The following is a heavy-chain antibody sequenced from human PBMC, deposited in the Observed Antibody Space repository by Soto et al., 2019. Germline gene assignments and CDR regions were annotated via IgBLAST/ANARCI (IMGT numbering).Heavy chain of an antibody. V-gene: IGHV1-8*01. CDR3: ARLYGGNWYFDY. J-gene: IGHJ4*02. Sequence: ASVKVSCKASGYTFTSYDINWVRQATGQGLEWMGWMNPNSGNTGYAQKFQGRVTMTRNTSISTAYMELSSLRSEDTAVYYCARLYGGNWYFDYWGQGTLVTVSS. CDR1: GYTFTSYD. D-gene: IGHD2-15*01. CDR2: MNPNSGNT.